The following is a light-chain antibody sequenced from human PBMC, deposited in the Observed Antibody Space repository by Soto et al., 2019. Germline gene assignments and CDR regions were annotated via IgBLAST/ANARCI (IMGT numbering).Light chain of an antibody. CDR3: QSYDTSTPVV. CDR1: SGNIASSS. CDR2: EDR. V-gene: IGLV6-57*04. J-gene: IGLJ2*01. Sequence: NFMLTQSHSVSGSPGKTVTISCTRSSGNIASSSVQWYQQRPGSPPTTIIYEDRQRPSGVPDRFSGSIDASSNSASLTISGLKTEDEADYYCQSYDTSTPVVFGGGTQLTVL.